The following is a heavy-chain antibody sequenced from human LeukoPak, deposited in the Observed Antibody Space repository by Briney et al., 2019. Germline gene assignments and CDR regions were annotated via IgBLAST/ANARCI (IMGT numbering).Heavy chain of an antibody. CDR1: GFTFGSYA. CDR2: ISADGGSP. Sequence: GGSLRLSCAASGFTFGSYAMSWVRQAPGKGLEWVSAISADGGSPWYAGSVRGRSTISRDNSKNTVYLQMESLRVEDTAVYFCARDRDFPRDQFDYWGQGSLVTVSS. D-gene: IGHD2-21*02. CDR3: ARDRDFPRDQFDY. J-gene: IGHJ4*02. V-gene: IGHV3-23*01.